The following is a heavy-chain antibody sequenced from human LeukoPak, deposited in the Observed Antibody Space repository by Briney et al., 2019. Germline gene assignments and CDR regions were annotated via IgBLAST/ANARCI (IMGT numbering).Heavy chain of an antibody. J-gene: IGHJ4*02. Sequence: GASVTVSCKASGGTFSSYAISWVRQAPGQGLEWMGRIIPILGIANYAQKFQGRVTITADTSTSTAHMELSSLRSEDTAVYYCARDDILTGYYGVDYWGQGTLVTVSS. CDR3: ARDDILTGYYGVDY. CDR2: IIPILGIA. CDR1: GGTFSSYA. D-gene: IGHD3-9*01. V-gene: IGHV1-69*04.